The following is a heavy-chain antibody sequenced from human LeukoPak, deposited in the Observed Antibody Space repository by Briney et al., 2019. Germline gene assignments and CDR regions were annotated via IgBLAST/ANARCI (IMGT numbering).Heavy chain of an antibody. CDR3: AKDQDLLTGYWRLDAFDI. V-gene: IGHV3-23*01. Sequence: GGSLRLSCAASGFTFSSYAMSWVRQAPGKGLEWVSTMSGSGSSIYYADSVKGRFTISRDNSKNTLYLQMNSLSAEDTAVYYCAKDQDLLTGYWRLDAFDIWGQGTMVTVSS. CDR1: GFTFSSYA. J-gene: IGHJ3*02. D-gene: IGHD3-9*01. CDR2: MSGSGSSI.